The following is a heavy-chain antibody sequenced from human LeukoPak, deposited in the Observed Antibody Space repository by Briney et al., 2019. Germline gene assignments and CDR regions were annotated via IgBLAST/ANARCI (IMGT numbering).Heavy chain of an antibody. Sequence: GRSLRLTCAASGFTFRNHGMHWVRQAPGKGLEWVAVIWYDGSNKYYADSVKGRFTISRDNSRSTLYLQMNSLTAEDTAVYYCVRDWSARYFDYWGQGILVTVSS. J-gene: IGHJ4*02. CDR1: GFTFRNHG. D-gene: IGHD6-6*01. CDR2: IWYDGSNK. V-gene: IGHV3-33*01. CDR3: VRDWSARYFDY.